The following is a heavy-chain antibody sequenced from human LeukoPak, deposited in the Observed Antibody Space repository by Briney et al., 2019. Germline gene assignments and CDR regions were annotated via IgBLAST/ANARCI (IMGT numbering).Heavy chain of an antibody. J-gene: IGHJ3*02. CDR1: GGSISSHY. D-gene: IGHD3-3*02. Sequence: SETPSLTCTVSGGSISSHYWSWIRQPPGKGLEWIGYIYYSGSTNYNPSLKSRVTISVDTSKNQFSLKLSSVTAADTAVYYCASTHFWRGYYAFDIWGQGTMVTVSS. V-gene: IGHV4-59*11. CDR2: IYYSGST. CDR3: ASTHFWRGYYAFDI.